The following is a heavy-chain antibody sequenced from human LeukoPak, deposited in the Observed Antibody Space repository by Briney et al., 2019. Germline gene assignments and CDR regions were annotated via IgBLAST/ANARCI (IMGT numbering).Heavy chain of an antibody. Sequence: SETLSLTCTVSGGSIRTSNYYWGWIRQRPGKGLEWIGSIYYSGSTSYNPSLESRVTISVDTSKNDFSLRLTSVTAADTAVYYCARQEYSSGVRELWYVGLWGRGTLVTVSS. J-gene: IGHJ2*01. CDR1: GGSIRTSNYY. CDR3: ARQEYSSGVRELWYVGL. D-gene: IGHD6-19*01. V-gene: IGHV4-39*01. CDR2: IYYSGST.